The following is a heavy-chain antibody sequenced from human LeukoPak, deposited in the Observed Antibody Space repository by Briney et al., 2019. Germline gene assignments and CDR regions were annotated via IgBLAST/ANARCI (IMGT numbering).Heavy chain of an antibody. Sequence: SQTLSLTCAISGDSVSSNSAAWNWIRQSPSRGLEWLGRTYYRSKWYNDYAVSVKSRITINPDTSKNQFSLQLNSVTPEDTAVYYCERAAVDIVATTTLRTYYYYGMDVWGQGTTVTVSS. CDR2: TYYRSKWYN. D-gene: IGHD5-12*01. CDR1: GDSVSSNSAA. V-gene: IGHV6-1*01. J-gene: IGHJ6*02. CDR3: ERAAVDIVATTTLRTYYYYGMDV.